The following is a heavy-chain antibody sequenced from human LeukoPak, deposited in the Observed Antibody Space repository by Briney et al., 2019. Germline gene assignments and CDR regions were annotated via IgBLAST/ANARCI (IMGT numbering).Heavy chain of an antibody. Sequence: RWASVKVSCKASGYTFTGHEIFWVRQAPGQGLEYMGWIHPKTGGTNYAHKFQGRVTMTRDTTINTAYLELSSLTSDDTAVYYCARNKDGFSYWGQGTPVTVS. V-gene: IGHV1-2*07. CDR2: IHPKTGGT. J-gene: IGHJ4*02. CDR3: ARNKDGFSY. CDR1: GYTFTGHE. D-gene: IGHD3-10*01.